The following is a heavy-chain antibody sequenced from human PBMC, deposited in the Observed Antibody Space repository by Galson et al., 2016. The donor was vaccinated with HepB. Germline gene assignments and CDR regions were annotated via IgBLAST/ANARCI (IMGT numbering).Heavy chain of an antibody. D-gene: IGHD6-19*01. J-gene: IGHJ4*02. Sequence: SLRLSCAGSDFTFSSHAMIWVRQAPGKGLEWVSGISGSASSTYYVGSVKGRFTVSRDNSKNTLFLQMTSLRAEDTAFYYCAKGSLSVIGTHFDHWGQGTLVTVSS. CDR1: DFTFSSHA. CDR2: ISGSASST. V-gene: IGHV3-23*01. CDR3: AKGSLSVIGTHFDH.